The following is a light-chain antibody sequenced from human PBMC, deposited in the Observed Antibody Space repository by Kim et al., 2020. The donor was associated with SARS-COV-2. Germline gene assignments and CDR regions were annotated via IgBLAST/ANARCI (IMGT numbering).Light chain of an antibody. J-gene: IGLJ3*02. CDR2: HDS. CDR3: QAWDSSTWV. V-gene: IGLV3-1*01. CDR1: KLGDKF. Sequence: SVSPGQTATITCSGDKLGDKFACWYQQKPGPSPVLVIYHDSKRPSGIPERFSGSNSGNTATLTISGTQAMDEADYYCQAWDSSTWVFGGGTQLTVL.